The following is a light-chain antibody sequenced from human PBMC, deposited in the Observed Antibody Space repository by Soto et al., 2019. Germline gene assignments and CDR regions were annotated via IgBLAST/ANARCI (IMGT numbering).Light chain of an antibody. CDR3: LLSYSGARAGV. CDR2: DTN. Sequence: QAVVTQEPSLTVSPGGTVTLTCGSSTGAVTSGHYPYWFQQKAGQAPRTLIYDTNNKQSWTPARFSGSLLGGKAALTLSGAQPEDEADYYCLLSYSGARAGVFGGGTKLPVL. J-gene: IGLJ3*02. CDR1: TGAVTSGHY. V-gene: IGLV7-46*01.